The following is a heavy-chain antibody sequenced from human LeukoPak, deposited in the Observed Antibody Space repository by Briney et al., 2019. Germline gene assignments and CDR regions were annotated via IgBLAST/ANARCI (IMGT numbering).Heavy chain of an antibody. D-gene: IGHD3/OR15-3a*01. Sequence: GSLRLSCAASGFTFANAWMSWVRQAPGKGLEWVGRIRSKTDGGTTDHAAPVKGRFIISRDDSRNTLYLQMNSLRTEDTAVYYCSTWTDLYDYWGQGTLVTVSS. CDR3: STWTDLYDY. J-gene: IGHJ4*02. CDR2: IRSKTDGGTT. CDR1: GFTFANAW. V-gene: IGHV3-15*01.